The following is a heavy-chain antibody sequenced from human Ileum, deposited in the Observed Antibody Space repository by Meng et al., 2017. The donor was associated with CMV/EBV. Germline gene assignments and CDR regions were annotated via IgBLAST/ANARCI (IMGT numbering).Heavy chain of an antibody. Sequence: LSCAVSGFILSTDTMIWVRQAPGKGLEWVSLITADGRSTSYAASVKGRFTISRDNSKSTLYLQMNNLRPEDTAVYFCAKGQQLGDSWGQGTLVTVSS. CDR1: GFILSTDT. CDR2: ITADGRST. J-gene: IGHJ4*02. CDR3: AKGQQLGDS. D-gene: IGHD6-13*01. V-gene: IGHV3-23*01.